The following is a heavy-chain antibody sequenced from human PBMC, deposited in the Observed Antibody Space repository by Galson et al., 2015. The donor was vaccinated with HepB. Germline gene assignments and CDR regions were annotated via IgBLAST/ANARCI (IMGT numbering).Heavy chain of an antibody. CDR3: ARAQYSRRWTEDYYFDY. CDR1: GGSIRSYY. Sequence: QVQLQESGPGLVKPSETLSLTCTVSGGSIRSYYGSWIRQSPGKGLEWIGYIHDSGRTNYNPSLKSRVSFSVDTSKNQFSLRLNSVTAADTAAYYCARAQYSRRWTEDYYFDYWGQGTQVTVSS. V-gene: IGHV4-59*01. CDR2: IHDSGRT. D-gene: IGHD6-13*01. J-gene: IGHJ4*02.